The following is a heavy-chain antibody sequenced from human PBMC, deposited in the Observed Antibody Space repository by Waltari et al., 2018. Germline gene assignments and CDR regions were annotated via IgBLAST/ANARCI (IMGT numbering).Heavy chain of an antibody. CDR2: LYTRRSP. V-gene: IGHV4-4*07. Sequence: QVQLQESDPGLVKPSETLSLTCTVSGGSISSYYWSWIRQPAGPGLEWHGLLYTRRSPNYNPALKRRVTMSVDTSKNQFSLKLSSVTAADTAVYYCARDHHCSSTSCYNGAFDIWGQGTMVTVSS. CDR1: GGSISSYY. J-gene: IGHJ3*02. D-gene: IGHD2-2*02. CDR3: ARDHHCSSTSCYNGAFDI.